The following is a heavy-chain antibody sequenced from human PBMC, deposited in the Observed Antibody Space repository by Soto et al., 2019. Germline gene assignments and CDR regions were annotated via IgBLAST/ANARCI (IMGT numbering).Heavy chain of an antibody. Sequence: QVQLQESGPGLVKPSETLSLTCTVSGGSISSYYWSWIRQPPGKGLEWIGYIYYSGSTNYNPSLKRQVTITVDTAKNQFSLKLSYVTAADTAVYYCARARLNYSSGWYGNAFDIWGQGTMVTVSS. CDR1: GGSISSYY. D-gene: IGHD6-19*01. V-gene: IGHV4-59*01. CDR2: IYYSGST. J-gene: IGHJ3*02. CDR3: ARARLNYSSGWYGNAFDI.